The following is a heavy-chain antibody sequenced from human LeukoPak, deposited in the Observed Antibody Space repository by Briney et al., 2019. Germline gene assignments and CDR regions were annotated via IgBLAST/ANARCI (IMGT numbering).Heavy chain of an antibody. D-gene: IGHD6-6*01. Sequence: PSETLSLTCTVSGGSISGSRYYWGWIRQPPGKGLEWIGSIYYSGSTYYNPSLKSRVIISVDTSKNQFSLKLSSVTAADTAVYYCVRHPALVPPDDWGQGTLVTVSS. V-gene: IGHV4-39*01. CDR2: IYYSGST. CDR3: VRHPALVPPDD. J-gene: IGHJ4*02. CDR1: GGSISGSRYY.